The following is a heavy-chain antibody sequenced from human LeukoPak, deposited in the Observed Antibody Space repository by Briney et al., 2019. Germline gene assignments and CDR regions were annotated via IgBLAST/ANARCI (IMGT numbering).Heavy chain of an antibody. CDR3: ARSYGDYGD. CDR1: GSRFASYW. CDR2: IYPGDSET. J-gene: IGHJ4*02. Sequence: GESLNISCKGSGSRFASYWIGWVRQMPGKGLEWMGIIYPGDSETRYSPSFQGQVTLSADKSISTAYLQWSSLKASDTAMYYCARSYGDYGDWGQGTLVTVSS. D-gene: IGHD4-17*01. V-gene: IGHV5-51*01.